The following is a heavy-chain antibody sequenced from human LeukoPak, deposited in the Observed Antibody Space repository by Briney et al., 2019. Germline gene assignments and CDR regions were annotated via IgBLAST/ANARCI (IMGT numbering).Heavy chain of an antibody. CDR1: GASFSGSY. D-gene: IGHD3-10*01. V-gene: IGHV4-34*01. J-gene: IGHJ5*02. CDR2: INHSGST. CDR3: ATSRRLWFGNWFDP. Sequence: SQTLSLTRAVYGASFSGSYWSSIRRPPGKGLEWIGEINHSGSTNYNPSLKNRATISVDTSTNQFSQKLSSVTAAHPAVSYRATSRRLWFGNWFDPWGQGTLVTVSS.